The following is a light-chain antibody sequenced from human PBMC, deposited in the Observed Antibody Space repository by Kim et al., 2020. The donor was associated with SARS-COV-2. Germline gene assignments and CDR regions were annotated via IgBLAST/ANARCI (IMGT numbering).Light chain of an antibody. Sequence: PGERAPPSCRASRSVSSTYLAWYQQKPGQAPRLLIYGASSRATGTPDRFSGSGSVTDFTLTITRLEPEDFAVYYCQQYSSSPATFGQGTKVEVK. CDR1: RSVSSTY. J-gene: IGKJ1*01. CDR2: GAS. V-gene: IGKV3-20*01. CDR3: QQYSSSPAT.